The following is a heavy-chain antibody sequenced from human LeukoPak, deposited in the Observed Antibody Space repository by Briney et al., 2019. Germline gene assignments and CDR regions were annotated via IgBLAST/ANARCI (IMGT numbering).Heavy chain of an antibody. CDR2: ISGSGGST. D-gene: IGHD6-13*01. CDR3: ARPISSSSWYDY. CDR1: GFTFSSYA. V-gene: IGHV3-23*01. J-gene: IGHJ4*02. Sequence: GGSLRLSCAASGFTFSSYAMSWVRQAPGKGLEWVSAISGSGGSTYYADSVKGRFTISRDNAKNSLYLQMNSLRAEDTAVYYCARPISSSSWYDYWGQGTLVTVSS.